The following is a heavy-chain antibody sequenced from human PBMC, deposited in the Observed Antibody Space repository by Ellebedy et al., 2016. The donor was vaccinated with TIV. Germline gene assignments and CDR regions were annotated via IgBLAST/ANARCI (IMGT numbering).Heavy chain of an antibody. CDR3: AKDLRGGVSRYFDS. D-gene: IGHD2-8*02. J-gene: IGHJ4*02. V-gene: IGHV3-23*01. CDR1: GYAFSNYA. Sequence: GESLKISCAASGYAFSNYAVSWVRQAPGKGLEWVSTISVGGDTTYYAGSVKGRFTISRDSSHAILEMNSLRAEDTAVYYCAKDLRGGVSRYFDSWGQGTVVTVSS. CDR2: ISVGGDTT.